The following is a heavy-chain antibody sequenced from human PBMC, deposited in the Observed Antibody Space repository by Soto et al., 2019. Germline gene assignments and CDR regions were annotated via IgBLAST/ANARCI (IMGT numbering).Heavy chain of an antibody. Sequence: PSETLSLTCTVSGGSISSYYWSWIRQSPWKGLEWIGYIYYSGSTNYNPSLKSRVTISVDTSRNQFSLNLNSVTAADTAIYYCARHDHEKIEVAGIYWFDSWGQGTQVTVSS. CDR2: IYYSGST. CDR1: GGSISSYY. V-gene: IGHV4-59*08. J-gene: IGHJ5*01. D-gene: IGHD6-19*01. CDR3: ARHDHEKIEVAGIYWFDS.